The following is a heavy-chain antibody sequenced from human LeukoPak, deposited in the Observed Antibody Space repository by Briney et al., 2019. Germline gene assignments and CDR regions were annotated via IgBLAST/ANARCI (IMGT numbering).Heavy chain of an antibody. V-gene: IGHV3-74*01. J-gene: IGHJ4*02. CDR3: VREYFTGSGSYYPGY. CDR1: GFTFSNYA. D-gene: IGHD3-10*01. Sequence: GGSLRLSCAASGFTFSNYAMSWVRQAPGKRLVWVSRVDTDGTYTSYADSVKGRFTMSRDNAKKMVYLQMNSLRVEDTAVYYCVREYFTGSGSYYPGYWGQGTLVTVSS. CDR2: VDTDGTYT.